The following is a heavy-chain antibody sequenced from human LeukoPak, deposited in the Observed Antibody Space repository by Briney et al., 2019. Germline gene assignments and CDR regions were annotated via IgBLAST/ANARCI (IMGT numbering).Heavy chain of an antibody. CDR1: GFTFSSYS. V-gene: IGHV3-21*01. Sequence: GGSLRLSCAASGFTFSSYSMNWVRQAPGKGLEWVSSISSSSSYIYYADSVKGRFTISRDNAKNSLYLQMNSLRAENTAVYYCARDGLSGDILTGYPYYWGQGTLVTVSS. J-gene: IGHJ4*02. D-gene: IGHD3-9*01. CDR3: ARDGLSGDILTGYPYY. CDR2: ISSSSSYI.